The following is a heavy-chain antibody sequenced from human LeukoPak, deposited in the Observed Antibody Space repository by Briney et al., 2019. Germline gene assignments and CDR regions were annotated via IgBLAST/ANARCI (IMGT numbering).Heavy chain of an antibody. J-gene: IGHJ3*02. CDR2: TSAYNGNT. V-gene: IGHV1-18*04. CDR1: GYTFTSYG. D-gene: IGHD6-13*01. Sequence: GASVKVSCKASGYTFTSYGISWVRQAPGQGLEWMGWTSAYNGNTNYAQKLQGRVTMTTDTSTSTAYMGLRSLRSDDTAVYYCARDSSGSSWYDDAFDIWGQGTMVTVSS. CDR3: ARDSSGSSWYDDAFDI.